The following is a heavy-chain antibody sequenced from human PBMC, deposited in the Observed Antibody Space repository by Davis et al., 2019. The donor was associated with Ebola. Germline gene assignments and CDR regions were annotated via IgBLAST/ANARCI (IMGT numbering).Heavy chain of an antibody. CDR1: GYTFTSYG. D-gene: IGHD3-10*01. V-gene: IGHV1-18*01. Sequence: ASVKVSCKASGYTFTSYGISWVRQAPGQGLEWMGWISAYNGNTNYAQKLQGRVTMTTDTSTSTAYMELRSLRSDDTAVYYCAREPDITMVRGVMSPYYYYGMDVWGQGTTVTVSS. J-gene: IGHJ6*02. CDR2: ISAYNGNT. CDR3: AREPDITMVRGVMSPYYYYGMDV.